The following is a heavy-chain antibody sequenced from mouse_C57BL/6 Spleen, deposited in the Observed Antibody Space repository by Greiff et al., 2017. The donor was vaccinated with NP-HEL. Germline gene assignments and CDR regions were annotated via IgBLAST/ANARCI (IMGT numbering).Heavy chain of an antibody. CDR3: ARKGRELRAMDY. CDR1: GYTFTSYW. D-gene: IGHD1-1*01. V-gene: IGHV1-69*01. Sequence: VQLQQPGAELVMPGASVKLSCKASGYTFTSYWMHWVKQRPGQGLEWIGEIDPSDSYTNYNQQFKGKSTLTVDKSSSTAYMQLSSLTSEDSAVYYCARKGRELRAMDYWGQGTSVTVSS. J-gene: IGHJ4*01. CDR2: IDPSDSYT.